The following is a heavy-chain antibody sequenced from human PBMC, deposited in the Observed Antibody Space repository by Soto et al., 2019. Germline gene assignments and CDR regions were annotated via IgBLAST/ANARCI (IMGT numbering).Heavy chain of an antibody. J-gene: IGHJ6*02. V-gene: IGHV3-33*01. Sequence: QVQLVESGGGVVQPGRSLRLSCAASGFTFSTYGMHWVRQAPGKGLEWVADIWYDGSNKYYADSVKGRFTISRDNSKNTLYLQMNSLRAEDTAVYYCARRITIFGVARYGMDVWGQGTTVTVSS. D-gene: IGHD3-3*01. CDR3: ARRITIFGVARYGMDV. CDR2: IWYDGSNK. CDR1: GFTFSTYG.